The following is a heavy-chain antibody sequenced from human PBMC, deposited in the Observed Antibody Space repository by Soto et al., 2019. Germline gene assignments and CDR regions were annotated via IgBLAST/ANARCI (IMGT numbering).Heavy chain of an antibody. Sequence: GGSLRLSCAASGFTFSSYWMSWVRQAPGKGLEWVANIKQDGSEKYYADSVKGRFSISRDNSKNTLYLQMNSLRAEDTAVYYCAKLPSGGSSTMAFDIWGQGTMVTVSS. CDR3: AKLPSGGSSTMAFDI. CDR1: GFTFSSYW. CDR2: IKQDGSEK. V-gene: IGHV3-7*01. D-gene: IGHD6-6*01. J-gene: IGHJ3*02.